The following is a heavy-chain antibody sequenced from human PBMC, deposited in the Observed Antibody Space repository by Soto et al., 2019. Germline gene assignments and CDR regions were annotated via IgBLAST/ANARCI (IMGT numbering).Heavy chain of an antibody. D-gene: IGHD2-15*01. CDR2: ISAYNGNT. V-gene: IGHV1-18*01. CDR3: AKTHLRGCSCFGAF. Sequence: GRDSGEKFKSVDIGWGRLTTGQGLEWMGWISAYNGNTNYAQKLQGRVTMTTDTSTSTAYMELRSLRSDDTAVYFCAKTHLRGCSCFGAFWRHGTPVTGTS. CDR1: GEKFKSVD. J-gene: IGHJ1*01.